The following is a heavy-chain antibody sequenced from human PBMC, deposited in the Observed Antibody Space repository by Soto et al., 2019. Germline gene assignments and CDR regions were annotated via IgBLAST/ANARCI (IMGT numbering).Heavy chain of an antibody. CDR1: GDSMTNYY. J-gene: IGHJ4*02. D-gene: IGHD2-15*01. V-gene: IGHV4-59*08. Sequence: QVQLQESGPGLVKPSETLSLTCTVSGDSMTNYYWSWIRQPPGKGLEWIAYIYYSGSNNYNPSLKGRVTISVYTSKNQFSLRLTPVTAADSAVYYCARHLDYSAFDFWGQGTLVTVSS. CDR3: ARHLDYSAFDF. CDR2: IYYSGSN.